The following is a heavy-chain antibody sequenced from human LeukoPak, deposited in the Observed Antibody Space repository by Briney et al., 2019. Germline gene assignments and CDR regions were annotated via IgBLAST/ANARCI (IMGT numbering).Heavy chain of an antibody. CDR2: ISGSGGST. Sequence: GGSLRLSCAASGFTFSSYAMNWVRQAPGKGLEWVSSISGSGGSTYYADSVQGRFTISRDNSKNTMYLQMNSLRDEDTAVYYCVRDPDALDYWGQGTPVTVSS. J-gene: IGHJ4*02. V-gene: IGHV3-23*01. CDR1: GFTFSSYA. CDR3: VRDPDALDY.